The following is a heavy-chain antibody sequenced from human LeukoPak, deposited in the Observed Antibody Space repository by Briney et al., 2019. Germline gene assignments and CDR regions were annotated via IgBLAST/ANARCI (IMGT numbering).Heavy chain of an antibody. CDR3: ARNRGDPSYFDY. Sequence: SGGSLRLPCAASGFTFSSYEMNWVRQAPGKGLEWVSSISTSSSYIYYADSVKGRFTISRNNPKNSLYLQMNSLRAEDTAVYYCARNRGDPSYFDYWGQGTLVTVSS. V-gene: IGHV3-21*01. CDR1: GFTFSSYE. CDR2: ISTSSSYI. D-gene: IGHD4-17*01. J-gene: IGHJ4*02.